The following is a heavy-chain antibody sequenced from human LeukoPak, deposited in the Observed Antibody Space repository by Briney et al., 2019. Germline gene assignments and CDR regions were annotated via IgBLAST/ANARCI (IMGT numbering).Heavy chain of an antibody. V-gene: IGHV4-59*01. Sequence: SKTLSLTCTVSGGSISSYYWSWIRQPPGKGLEWIGYIYYSGSTNYNPSLKSRVTISIDTSKNQVSLKLNSVTAADTAVYYCARAVDIYSWFDPWGQGTLVTVSS. CDR1: GGSISSYY. D-gene: IGHD5-12*01. CDR3: ARAVDIYSWFDP. CDR2: IYYSGST. J-gene: IGHJ5*02.